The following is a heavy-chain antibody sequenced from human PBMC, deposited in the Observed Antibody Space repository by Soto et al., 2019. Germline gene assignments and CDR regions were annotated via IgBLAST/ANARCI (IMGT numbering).Heavy chain of an antibody. CDR1: GGSISSGGYS. V-gene: IGHV4-30-2*01. D-gene: IGHD6-25*01. CDR3: ARGRPFDY. CDR2: IYHIVT. Sequence: QLQLQESGSGLVKPSQTLSLTCAVSGGSISSGGYSWSWIRQPPGKGLEWIGYIYHIVTYYNPSLRSRVTRSVDRSKNQFSLKLSSVTAADAYVYYCARGRPFDYWGQGTLVTVSS. J-gene: IGHJ4*02.